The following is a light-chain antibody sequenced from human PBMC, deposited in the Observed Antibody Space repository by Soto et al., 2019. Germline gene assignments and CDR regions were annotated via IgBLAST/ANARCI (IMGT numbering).Light chain of an antibody. CDR2: RNN. CDR3: AAWDVSLVV. Sequence: QSVLTQPPSASGTPGQRVTISCSGSSSNIVSNYVYWYQQLPGTAPKLLIYRNNQRPSGVPDRFSGSKSGTSASLAICGLQSEDEADYYCAAWDVSLVVFGGGTQLTVL. V-gene: IGLV1-47*01. J-gene: IGLJ2*01. CDR1: SSNIVSNY.